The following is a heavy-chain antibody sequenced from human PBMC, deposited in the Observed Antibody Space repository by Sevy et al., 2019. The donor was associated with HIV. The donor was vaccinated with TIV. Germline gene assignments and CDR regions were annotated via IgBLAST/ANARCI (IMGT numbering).Heavy chain of an antibody. CDR1: GYTFTSYY. Sequence: ASVKVSCKASGYTFTSYYMHWVRQAPGQGLEWMGIINPSGGSTSYAQKFQGRVTMTTDTSTNTAYMELRSLRSDDTAVCYCARDGYDGSGYQRGLFDFWGQGTLVTVSS. J-gene: IGHJ4*02. V-gene: IGHV1-46*01. D-gene: IGHD3-22*01. CDR3: ARDGYDGSGYQRGLFDF. CDR2: INPSGGST.